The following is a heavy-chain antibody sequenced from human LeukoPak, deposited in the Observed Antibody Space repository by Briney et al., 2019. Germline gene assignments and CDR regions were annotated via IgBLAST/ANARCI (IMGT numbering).Heavy chain of an antibody. J-gene: IGHJ4*02. V-gene: IGHV4-61*02. Sequence: PSQTLSLTCTVSGGSISSSDYYWCWIRQSAGKGLEWIGRLNPSGSTYYNPSLNSRLTLSLDPSESQFSLKLSSVTAADTALYYCARGRPYGDYFDYWGRGTLVTVSS. CDR2: LNPSGST. D-gene: IGHD4-17*01. CDR3: ARGRPYGDYFDY. CDR1: GGSISSSDYY.